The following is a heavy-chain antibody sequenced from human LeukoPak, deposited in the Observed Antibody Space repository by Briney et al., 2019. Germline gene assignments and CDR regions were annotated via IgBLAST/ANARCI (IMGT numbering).Heavy chain of an antibody. CDR2: IYYSGST. V-gene: IGHV4-30-4*01. Sequence: SETLSLTCTVSSGSISSGDYYWSWIRQPPGKGLEWIGYIYYSGSTYYNPSLKSRVTISVDTSKNQFSLKLSSVTAADTAVYYCARGIGGLPQGLLYWYFDLWGRGTLVTVSS. CDR1: SGSISSGDYY. CDR3: ARGIGGLPQGLLYWYFDL. D-gene: IGHD2-15*01. J-gene: IGHJ2*01.